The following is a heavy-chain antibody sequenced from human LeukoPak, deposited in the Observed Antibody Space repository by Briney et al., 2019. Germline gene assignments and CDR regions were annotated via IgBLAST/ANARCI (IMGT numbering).Heavy chain of an antibody. CDR2: MNPNSGNT. J-gene: IGHJ6*03. V-gene: IGHV1-8*02. CDR1: GYTFTSYD. Sequence: GASVKVSCKASGYTFTSYDINWVRQATGQGLEWMGWMNPNSGNTGYAQKFQGRVTMTRDTSISTAYMELSRLRSDDTAVYYCARDRPAEFKGYYDILTGYRTSRETYYYMDVWGKGTTVTISS. D-gene: IGHD3-9*01. CDR3: ARDRPAEFKGYYDILTGYRTSRETYYYMDV.